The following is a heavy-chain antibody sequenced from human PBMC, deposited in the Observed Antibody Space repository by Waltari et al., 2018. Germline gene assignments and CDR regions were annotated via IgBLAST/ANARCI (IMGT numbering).Heavy chain of an antibody. Sequence: EVQLVESGGGLVQPGGSLRLSCAASGFIFSSYWMHWVRQAPGKGLVSVEHINMDGSITNYADAVKGRFTISRDNAKNTLFLQMNSLRAEDTAVYYCVMYSSSFLGDCWGQGTLVTVSS. CDR3: VMYSSSFLGDC. CDR2: INMDGSIT. V-gene: IGHV3-74*01. J-gene: IGHJ4*02. D-gene: IGHD6-13*01. CDR1: GFIFSSYW.